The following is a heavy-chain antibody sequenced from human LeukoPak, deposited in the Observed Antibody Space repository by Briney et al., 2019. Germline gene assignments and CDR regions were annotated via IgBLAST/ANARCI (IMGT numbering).Heavy chain of an antibody. V-gene: IGHV3-66*01. CDR3: ARGGGIAYCGGDCYLGLAFDI. Sequence: GGSLRLSCAASRFTVSSNYMSWVRQAPGKGLEWVSVIYSGGSTYYADSVKGRFTISRDNSKNTLYLQMNSLRAEDTAVYYCARGGGIAYCGGDCYLGLAFDIWGQGTMVTVSS. D-gene: IGHD2-21*02. CDR1: RFTVSSNY. J-gene: IGHJ3*02. CDR2: IYSGGST.